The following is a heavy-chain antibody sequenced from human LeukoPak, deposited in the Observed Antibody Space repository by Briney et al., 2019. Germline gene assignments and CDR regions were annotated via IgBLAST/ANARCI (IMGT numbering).Heavy chain of an antibody. CDR1: GFPFSSYA. CDR3: AKDGGMVRGVMTFDY. CDR2: ISYDGSNK. D-gene: IGHD3-10*01. Sequence: PGRSLRLSCAASGFPFSSYAMHWVRQAPGKGLEWVAVISYDGSNKYYADSVKGRFTISRDNSKNTLYLQMNSLRAEDTAVYYCAKDGGMVRGVMTFDYWGQGTLVTVSS. V-gene: IGHV3-30-3*01. J-gene: IGHJ4*02.